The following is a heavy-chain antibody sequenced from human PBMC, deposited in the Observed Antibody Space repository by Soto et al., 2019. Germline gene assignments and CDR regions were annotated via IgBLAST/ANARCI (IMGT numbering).Heavy chain of an antibody. CDR2: ISGSGGST. D-gene: IGHD3-10*01. CDR1: GFTFSSYA. Sequence: LRLSCAASGFTFSSYAMSWVRQAPVNGLEWVSAISGSGGSTYYADSVKGRFTISRDNSKNTLYLQMNSLRAEDTAVYYCAKDGLGGSGSYYKPAPNFDYWGQGTLVTVSS. V-gene: IGHV3-23*01. CDR3: AKDGLGGSGSYYKPAPNFDY. J-gene: IGHJ4*02.